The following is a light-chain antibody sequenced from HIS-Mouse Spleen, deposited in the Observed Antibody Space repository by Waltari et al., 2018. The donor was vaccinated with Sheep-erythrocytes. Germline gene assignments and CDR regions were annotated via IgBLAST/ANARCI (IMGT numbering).Light chain of an antibody. V-gene: IGLV3-10*01. CDR2: EDS. Sequence: SYELTQPPSVSVSPGQTARITCSGDALPKKYAYWYQQKSGQAPGLVIYEDSKRPPGIPERFSGSSSGTMATLTISGAQVEDEADYYCYSTDSSGNHRVFGTGTKVTVL. CDR1: ALPKKY. J-gene: IGLJ1*01. CDR3: YSTDSSGNHRV.